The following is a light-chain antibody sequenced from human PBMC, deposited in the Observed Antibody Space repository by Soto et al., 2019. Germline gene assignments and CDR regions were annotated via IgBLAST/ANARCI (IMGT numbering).Light chain of an antibody. CDR1: ESLLYSNGYNY. J-gene: IGKJ1*01. Sequence: DIVMTQSPLSLPVSPGEPASISCRSSESLLYSNGYNYLDWYLQKPGQSPQLLIYLGSNRASGVPDRFSGSGSGTDFTLKISRMEAEDVAVYYCMQALQTPPTFGQGTKVEI. V-gene: IGKV2-28*01. CDR2: LGS. CDR3: MQALQTPPT.